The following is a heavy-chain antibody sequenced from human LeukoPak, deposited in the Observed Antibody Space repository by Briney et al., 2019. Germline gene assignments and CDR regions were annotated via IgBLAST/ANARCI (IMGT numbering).Heavy chain of an antibody. J-gene: IGHJ4*02. CDR1: GFTFSSYA. CDR3: AKSGSNYDYVWGSYRPTEYYFDY. D-gene: IGHD3-16*02. Sequence: GGSLRLSCAASGFTFSSYAMHWVRQAPGKGLEWVAFVRYDGSNKYYADSVKGRFTISRDNSKNSLYLQMNSLRGEDTAVYYCAKSGSNYDYVWGSYRPTEYYFDYWGQGTLVTVSS. CDR2: VRYDGSNK. V-gene: IGHV3-30*02.